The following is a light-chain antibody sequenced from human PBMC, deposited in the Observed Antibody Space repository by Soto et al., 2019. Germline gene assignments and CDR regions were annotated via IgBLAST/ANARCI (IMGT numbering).Light chain of an antibody. Sequence: ALAQPASVSGSRGQSITISCTGTSSDVGRYNYVSWFQQHPGKVPKLIIYDVSNWPSGVSDRFSGSKSGNTASLTISGLHPEDEADYYCSSFTSSSTFVFGTGTKVTVL. CDR1: SSDVGRYNY. CDR3: SSFTSSSTFV. V-gene: IGLV2-14*03. CDR2: DVS. J-gene: IGLJ1*01.